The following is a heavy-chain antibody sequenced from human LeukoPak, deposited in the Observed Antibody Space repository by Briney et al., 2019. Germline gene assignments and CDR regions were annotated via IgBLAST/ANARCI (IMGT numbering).Heavy chain of an antibody. CDR1: GFTLSLAW. Sequence: GGSLRLSCATSGFTLSLAWMHWVRQAPGKGLEWVSRIKYDGSYTNYADSVKGRFTISRDNARNTLSLHMISLRAEDTAVYFCVRDGDAYNFDFWGQGVLVTVSS. CDR3: VRDGDAYNFDF. D-gene: IGHD5-24*01. J-gene: IGHJ4*02. V-gene: IGHV3-74*01. CDR2: IKYDGSYT.